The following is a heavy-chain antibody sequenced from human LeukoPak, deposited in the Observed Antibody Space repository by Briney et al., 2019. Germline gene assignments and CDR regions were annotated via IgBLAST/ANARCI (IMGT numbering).Heavy chain of an antibody. Sequence: PPETLSLTYAVSGESFSGYYWCWIRQPPGKGLEWIGEINHSGSTNYNPSLKSRVTISVDTSKNQFSLKLRSVTAAYTAVYYCASRGELLWFGELWVHWGQGTLVTVSS. D-gene: IGHD3-10*01. V-gene: IGHV4-34*01. CDR2: INHSGST. CDR3: ASRGELLWFGELWVH. CDR1: GESFSGYY. J-gene: IGHJ4*02.